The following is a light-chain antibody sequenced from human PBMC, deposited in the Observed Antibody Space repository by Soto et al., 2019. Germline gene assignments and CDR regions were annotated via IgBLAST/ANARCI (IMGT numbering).Light chain of an antibody. J-gene: IGKJ2*03. CDR2: GAS. Sequence: EIVLTQSPGTLSLSPGERATLSCRASQSVSRSSLAWYQQKPGQTPRLLIYGASTRVAGIPDRFSGGGSATDFILTISRLEPEDSAVYYCQQYGEPPPYGFGQGTKLEIK. CDR3: QQYGEPPPYG. CDR1: QSVSRSS. V-gene: IGKV3-20*01.